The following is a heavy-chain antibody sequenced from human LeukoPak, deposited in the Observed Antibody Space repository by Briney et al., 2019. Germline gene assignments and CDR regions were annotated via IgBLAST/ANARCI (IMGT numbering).Heavy chain of an antibody. CDR1: GDSISSYY. Sequence: PSETLSLTCTVSGDSISSYYWTWIRQPPGKGLEWIGYINYSGSTYYNPSLKSRVIISVVTSKNQFSLKLSSVTAADTAVYYCARIPGATVDYWGQGTLVTVSS. J-gene: IGHJ4*02. D-gene: IGHD5-24*01. CDR3: ARIPGATVDY. V-gene: IGHV4-59*12. CDR2: INYSGST.